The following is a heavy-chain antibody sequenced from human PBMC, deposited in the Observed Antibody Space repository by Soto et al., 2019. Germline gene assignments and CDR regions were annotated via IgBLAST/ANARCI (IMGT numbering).Heavy chain of an antibody. CDR1: GYTFTSYG. Sequence: QVQLVQSGAEVKKPGASVKVSCKASGYTFTSYGISWVRQAPGQGLEWMGWISAYNGNTNYAQKPQARAAVSADTSTSTGYMELRSLGCGGTVVYYCASIVHSGRTSSDYWGQGTLVTVAS. V-gene: IGHV1-18*01. CDR2: ISAYNGNT. D-gene: IGHD1-26*01. J-gene: IGHJ4*02. CDR3: ASIVHSGRTSSDY.